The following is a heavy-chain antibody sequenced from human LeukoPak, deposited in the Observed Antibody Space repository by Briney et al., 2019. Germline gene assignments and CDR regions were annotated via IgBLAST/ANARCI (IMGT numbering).Heavy chain of an antibody. CDR1: GYTFTSYG. Sequence: GASVKVSCKASGYTFTSYGISWVRQAPGQGLEWMGIINPSGGSTSYAQKFQGRVTMTRDMSTSTVYMELSSLRSEDTAVYYCAREAEAETGTAFDYWGQGTLVTVSS. D-gene: IGHD1/OR15-1a*01. CDR3: AREAEAETGTAFDY. V-gene: IGHV1-46*01. J-gene: IGHJ4*02. CDR2: INPSGGST.